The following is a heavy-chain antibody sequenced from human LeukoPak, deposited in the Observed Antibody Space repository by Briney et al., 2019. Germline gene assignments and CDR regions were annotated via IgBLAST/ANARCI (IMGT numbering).Heavy chain of an antibody. J-gene: IGHJ4*02. CDR2: VDPEDGET. Sequence: ATVQISCKVSGYTFTDYYMHWVQQAPGKRLEWVGLVDPEDGETIYAEKFQGRVTITADTSTDTAYMELSSLRSEDTAVYYCATIDTQIDYWGQGSLVTVSS. CDR3: ATIDTQIDY. CDR1: GYTFTDYY. D-gene: IGHD5-18*01. V-gene: IGHV1-69-2*01.